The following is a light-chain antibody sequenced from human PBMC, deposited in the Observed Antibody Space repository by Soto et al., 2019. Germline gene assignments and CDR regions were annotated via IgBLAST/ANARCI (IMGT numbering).Light chain of an antibody. V-gene: IGLV2-14*03. CDR1: SSDVGGYNY. Sequence: QSVLTQPASVSGSPGQSITISCTGTSSDVGGYNYVSWYQHHPGKAPKLMIYDVSNRPSGVSNRFSGSKSGNTASLTISGLQAEDEGDYYCSSYTSSSSLVFGGGTKVTVL. CDR2: DVS. CDR3: SSYTSSSSLV. J-gene: IGLJ2*01.